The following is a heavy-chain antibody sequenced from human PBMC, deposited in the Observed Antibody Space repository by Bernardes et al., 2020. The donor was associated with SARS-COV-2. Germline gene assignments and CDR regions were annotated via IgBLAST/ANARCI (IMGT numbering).Heavy chain of an antibody. Sequence: SETLSLTCAVSGYSISSGYYWGWIRQPPGKGLEWIGSIYHSGSTYYNPSLKSRVTISVDTSKNQFSLKLSSVTAADTAVYYCATIRVPYYYYMDVWGKGTTVTVSS. CDR2: IYHSGST. CDR1: GYSISSGYY. CDR3: ATIRVPYYYYMDV. V-gene: IGHV4-38-2*01. J-gene: IGHJ6*03.